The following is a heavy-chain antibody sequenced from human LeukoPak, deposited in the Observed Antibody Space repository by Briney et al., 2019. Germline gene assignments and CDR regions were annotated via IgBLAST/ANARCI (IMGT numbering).Heavy chain of an antibody. CDR3: AHSLVRERSPPFDY. CDR2: IYWDDDK. V-gene: IGHV2-5*02. CDR1: GFSLTTSGVG. D-gene: IGHD3-10*01. Sequence: KSGPTLVKPTQTLTLTCTFSGFSLTTSGVGVGWIRQPPGKALEWLALIYWDDDKRYSPFLKSRLTITKDTSTDQVVLTMTNMDPVDTATYYCAHSLVRERSPPFDYWGQGTLVTVSS. J-gene: IGHJ4*02.